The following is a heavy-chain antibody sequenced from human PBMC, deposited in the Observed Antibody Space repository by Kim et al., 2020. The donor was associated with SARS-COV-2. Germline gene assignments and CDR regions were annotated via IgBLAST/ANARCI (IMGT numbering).Heavy chain of an antibody. Sequence: SGTLSLTCAVYGGSFSGYYWSWIRQPPGKGLEWIGEINHSGSTNYNPSLKSRVTISVDTSKNQFSLKVSSVTAADTAVYYCARPITIFGVVTYESYYYHG. CDR2: INHSGST. V-gene: IGHV4-34*01. CDR1: GGSFSGYY. J-gene: IGHJ6*01. D-gene: IGHD3-3*01. CDR3: ARPITIFGVVTYESYYYHG.